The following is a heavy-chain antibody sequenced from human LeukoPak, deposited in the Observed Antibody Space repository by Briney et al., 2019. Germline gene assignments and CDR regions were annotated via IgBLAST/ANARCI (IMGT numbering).Heavy chain of an antibody. V-gene: IGHV3-7*01. D-gene: IGHD5-24*01. CDR3: ARDSFRKLAVEIPFDY. CDR2: IKQDGSEK. J-gene: IGHJ4*02. Sequence: PVGSLRLSCAASGFTSSSYWMSTVRQAPGQGLEWVANIKQDGSEKYYVESVQGRFTISRDNAKHSLYLQMTSLRAEDTAVYYCARDSFRKLAVEIPFDYWGQGTLVTVSS. CDR1: GFTSSSYW.